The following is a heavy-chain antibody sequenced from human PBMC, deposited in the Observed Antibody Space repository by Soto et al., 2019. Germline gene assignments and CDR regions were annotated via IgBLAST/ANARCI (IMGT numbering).Heavy chain of an antibody. CDR1: VCAVSSGTYY. CDR3: TRGPPRVQWFDP. J-gene: IGHJ5*02. V-gene: IGHV4-61*01. CDR2: TYFTGST. Sequence: LTCTMSVCAVSSGTYYWSWIRQPPGKGLEWIGHTYFTGSTNYNPSLKSRVTMSLDTSRNQFSLKLSSVTAADTAVYYCTRGPPRVQWFDPWGLGTLVTVSS.